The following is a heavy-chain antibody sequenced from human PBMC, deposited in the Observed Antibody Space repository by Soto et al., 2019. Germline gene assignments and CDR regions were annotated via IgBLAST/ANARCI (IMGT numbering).Heavy chain of an antibody. V-gene: IGHV1-3*05. D-gene: IGHD6-19*01. Sequence: QVQLVQSGAEEKKPGASVKVSCKASGYTFTGYAMHWVRQAPGQRLEWMGWINACNGNTKYSQKFQGRVTITRDTSASAAYMELSSRSSEATAVYYCARAVAVPADFDYWGQGTLVTVSS. CDR1: GYTFTGYA. CDR2: INACNGNT. J-gene: IGHJ4*02. CDR3: ARAVAVPADFDY.